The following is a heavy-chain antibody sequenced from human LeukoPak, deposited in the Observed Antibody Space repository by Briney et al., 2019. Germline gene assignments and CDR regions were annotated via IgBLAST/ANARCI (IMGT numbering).Heavy chain of an antibody. CDR1: RFTFSRYW. V-gene: IGHV3-7*01. D-gene: IGHD2-2*01. CDR3: ARGCTSSSCYDY. J-gene: IGHJ4*02. Sequence: GGSLRLSCTASRFTFSRYWMGWVRQAPGKGLEWVANRNEDGNKKYYVDSVKGRFTISRDNTKKSLYLQMNSLRPEDTAVYYCARGCTSSSCYDYWGQGTLVTVSS. CDR2: RNEDGNKK.